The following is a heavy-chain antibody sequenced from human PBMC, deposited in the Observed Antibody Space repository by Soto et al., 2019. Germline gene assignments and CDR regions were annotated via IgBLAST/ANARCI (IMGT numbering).Heavy chain of an antibody. CDR1: GFTFSSYG. D-gene: IGHD3-22*01. CDR2: ISYDGSNK. V-gene: IGHV3-30*18. Sequence: LRLSCAASGFTFSSYGMHWVRQAPGKGLEWVAVISYDGSNKYYADSVKGRFTISRDNSKNTLYLQMNSLRAEDTAVYYCAKLSITMIVVVPFDAFDIWGQGTMVTVSS. CDR3: AKLSITMIVVVPFDAFDI. J-gene: IGHJ3*02.